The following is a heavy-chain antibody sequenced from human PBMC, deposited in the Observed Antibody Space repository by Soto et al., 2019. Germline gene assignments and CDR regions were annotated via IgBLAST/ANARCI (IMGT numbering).Heavy chain of an antibody. J-gene: IGHJ4*02. CDR2: ISSSGSTI. D-gene: IGHD5-12*01. Sequence: GGSLRLSCAASGFTFSSYEMNWVRQAPGKGLEWVSYISSSGSTIYYADSVKGRFTISRDNAKNSLYLQMNSLRAEDTAVYYCARYPNDGYNSPFDYWGQGTLVTVSS. CDR3: ARYPNDGYNSPFDY. V-gene: IGHV3-48*03. CDR1: GFTFSSYE.